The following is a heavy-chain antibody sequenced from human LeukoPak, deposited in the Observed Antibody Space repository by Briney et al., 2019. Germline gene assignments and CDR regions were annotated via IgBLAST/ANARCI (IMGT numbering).Heavy chain of an antibody. D-gene: IGHD2/OR15-2a*01. Sequence: GGSLRLSCEASGFTVNKYSMNWVRQAPGKGLEWVSYISGSSSGSTIYYADSVKGRFTISRDNARNSLYLQMNSLRAEDTAVYYCVFLFDYWGQGNLVTVSS. CDR2: ISGSSSGSTI. J-gene: IGHJ4*02. CDR3: VFLFDY. CDR1: GFTVNKYS. V-gene: IGHV3-48*04.